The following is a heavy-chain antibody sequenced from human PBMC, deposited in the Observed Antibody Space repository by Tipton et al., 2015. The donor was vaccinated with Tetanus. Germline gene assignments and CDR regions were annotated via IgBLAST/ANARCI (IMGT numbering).Heavy chain of an antibody. CDR3: ARGGGGYSG. CDR1: GYTFNTFG. CDR2: INAGNGDT. V-gene: IGHV1-3*01. Sequence: QSGPEVKKPGASVKVSCKASGYTFNTFGISWVRQAPGQGLEWLGWINAGNGDTKYSQNFQDRVTITSDTSATTVYMELSSLRSEDTGVYYCARGGGGYSGRGQGTLVTVSS. D-gene: IGHD1-26*01. J-gene: IGHJ4*02.